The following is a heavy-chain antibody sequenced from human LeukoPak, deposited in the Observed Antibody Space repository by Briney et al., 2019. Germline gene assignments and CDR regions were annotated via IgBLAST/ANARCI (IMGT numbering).Heavy chain of an antibody. CDR1: GFTLRDYY. V-gene: IGHV3-11*04. Sequence: PGGSLRLSCAASGFTLRDYYMSWIRQAPGKGLQWVSYISGSSNSIHYADSVKGRFTISRDNAKNSLFLQMNSLRAEDTAIYYCARDSDSGWYFDYWGQGTLVTVSS. J-gene: IGHJ4*02. CDR2: ISGSSNSI. CDR3: ARDSDSGWYFDY. D-gene: IGHD6-19*01.